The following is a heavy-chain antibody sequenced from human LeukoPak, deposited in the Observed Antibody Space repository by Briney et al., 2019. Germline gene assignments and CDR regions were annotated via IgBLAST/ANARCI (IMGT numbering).Heavy chain of an antibody. V-gene: IGHV3-30*02. CDR3: ARENSGSYYQFDC. D-gene: IGHD1-26*01. Sequence: GGSLRLSCAASGFTFSNYDMHWVRQAPGKGLEWVTFILYDGSNEYYADSVKGLFTISRDNSKNTLYLQMNSLRPEDTAVYYCARENSGSYYQFDCWGQGTLVTVSS. CDR2: ILYDGSNE. CDR1: GFTFSNYD. J-gene: IGHJ4*02.